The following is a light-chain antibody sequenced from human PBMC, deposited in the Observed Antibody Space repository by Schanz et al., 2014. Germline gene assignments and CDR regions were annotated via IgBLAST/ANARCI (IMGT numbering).Light chain of an antibody. V-gene: IGLV3-1*01. Sequence: SSELSQTPSVSVSPGQTASITCSGDKLGDKYACWYQQKAGQSPVLVIHQDTKRPSGIPERFSGSNSGNTATLTISGTQAMDEADYYCQAWDGSTVVFGGGTKVTVL. CDR1: KLGDKY. CDR3: QAWDGSTVV. J-gene: IGLJ2*01. CDR2: QDT.